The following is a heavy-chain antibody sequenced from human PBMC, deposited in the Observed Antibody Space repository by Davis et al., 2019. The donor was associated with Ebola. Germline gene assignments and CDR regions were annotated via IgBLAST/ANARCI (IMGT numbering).Heavy chain of an antibody. CDR1: GYTFTSYA. Sequence: SVTVSCKASGYTFTSYAISWVRQAPGQGLEWMGRIIPILGIANYAQKFQGRVTITADKSTSTAYMELSSLRSEDTAVYYCEKLNSSTRCPVWGQGTMVTVSS. CDR3: EKLNSSTRCPV. V-gene: IGHV1-69*10. D-gene: IGHD2-2*01. J-gene: IGHJ3*01. CDR2: IIPILGIA.